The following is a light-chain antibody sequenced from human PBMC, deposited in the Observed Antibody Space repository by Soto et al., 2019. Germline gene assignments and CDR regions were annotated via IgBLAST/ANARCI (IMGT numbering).Light chain of an antibody. CDR3: QQYKSMYT. J-gene: IGKJ2*01. V-gene: IGKV1-5*01. CDR2: DAS. Sequence: DIRMTQSPSTLSASVGGRVTITCRASQSISGWLAWYQQRPGKAPKLLIYDASSLESRVPLRFSGSESGTEYTLAISNLQPDDSATYYCQQYKSMYTFGQGTKLEIK. CDR1: QSISGW.